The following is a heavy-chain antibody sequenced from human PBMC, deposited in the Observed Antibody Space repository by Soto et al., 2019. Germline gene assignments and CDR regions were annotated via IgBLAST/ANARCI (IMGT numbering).Heavy chain of an antibody. CDR1: GFTVSSYA. CDR2: ISYDGSNK. CDR3: ARDREGGWLVISQYFNY. Sequence: QVQLVESGGGVVQPGRSLRLSCAASGFTVSSYAMHWVRQAPGKGLEWVAVISYDGSNKYYADSVKGRFTISRDNSKNTMYLQMNSLRAEDTAVYYCARDREGGWLVISQYFNYRGQGTMVTVSS. D-gene: IGHD6-19*01. V-gene: IGHV3-30-3*01. J-gene: IGHJ4*02.